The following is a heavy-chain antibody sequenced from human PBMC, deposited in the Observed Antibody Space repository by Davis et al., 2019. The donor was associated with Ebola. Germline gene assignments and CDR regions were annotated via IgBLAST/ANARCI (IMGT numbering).Heavy chain of an antibody. V-gene: IGHV1-18*04. CDR3: ARVAYDFWSGYDY. D-gene: IGHD3-3*01. CDR1: GYTFTNNG. J-gene: IGHJ4*02. CDR2: ISAYNGNT. Sequence: AASVKVSCKASGYTFTNNGISWVRQAPGQGLEWMGWISAYNGNTNYAQKLQGRVTMTTDTSTSTAYMELRSLRSDDTAVYYCARVAYDFWSGYDYWGQGTLVTVSS.